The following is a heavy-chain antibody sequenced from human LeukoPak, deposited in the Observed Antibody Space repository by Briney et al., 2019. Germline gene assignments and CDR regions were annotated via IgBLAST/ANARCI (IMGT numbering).Heavy chain of an antibody. V-gene: IGHV3-30*18. D-gene: IGHD6-19*01. Sequence: PGGSLRLSWAASGFTFSSYGMHWVRQPPGKGLEWVAVVSYDGSNKYYADSVKGRFTISRDNSKSTQYLQMNSLRAEDTAVYPCAKARWSVRHLYRSGSYTVDVWGQGTTVTVSS. CDR1: GFTFSSYG. J-gene: IGHJ6*02. CDR3: AKARWSVRHLYRSGSYTVDV. CDR2: VSYDGSNK.